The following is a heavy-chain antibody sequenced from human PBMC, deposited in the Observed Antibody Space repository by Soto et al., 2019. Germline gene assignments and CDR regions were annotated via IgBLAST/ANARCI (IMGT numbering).Heavy chain of an antibody. J-gene: IGHJ6*03. D-gene: IGHD3-10*01. V-gene: IGHV3-33*01. CDR1: GFTFSSYG. CDR2: IWYDGSNK. Sequence: QVQLVESGGGVVQPGGSLRLSCAASGFTFSSYGMHWVRQAPGKGLEWVAVIWYDGSNKYYADSVKGRFTSSRDNSKNTLDLQMNSLRAEDTAVYYCARDRDYYMDVWGKGTTVTVSS. CDR3: ARDRDYYMDV.